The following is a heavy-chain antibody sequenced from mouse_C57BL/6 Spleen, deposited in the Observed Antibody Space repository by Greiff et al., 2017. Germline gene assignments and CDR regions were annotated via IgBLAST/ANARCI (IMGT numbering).Heavy chain of an antibody. CDR1: GFTFSDYY. CDR2: INYDGSST. Sequence: EVMLVESEGGLVQPGSSMKLSCTASGFTFSDYYMAWVRQVPEKGLEWVANINYDGSSTYYLASLKSRFIISRDNAKNILYLQMSSLKSEDTATYYCARDGYYRWYFDVWGTGTTVTVSS. J-gene: IGHJ1*03. CDR3: ARDGYYRWYFDV. V-gene: IGHV5-16*01. D-gene: IGHD2-3*01.